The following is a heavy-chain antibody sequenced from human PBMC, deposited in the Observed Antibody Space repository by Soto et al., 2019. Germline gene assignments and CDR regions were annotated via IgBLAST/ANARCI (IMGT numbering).Heavy chain of an antibody. V-gene: IGHV1-69*13. CDR3: ARDQDGYNFGHDAFDI. J-gene: IGHJ3*02. D-gene: IGHD5-12*01. CDR1: GGTFSSYA. CDR2: IIPIFGTA. Sequence: WASVKVSCKASGGTFSSYAISWVRQAPGQGLEWMGGIIPIFGTANYAQKFQGRVTITADESTSTAYMELSSLRSEDTAVYYCARDQDGYNFGHDAFDIWGQGTMVTVSS.